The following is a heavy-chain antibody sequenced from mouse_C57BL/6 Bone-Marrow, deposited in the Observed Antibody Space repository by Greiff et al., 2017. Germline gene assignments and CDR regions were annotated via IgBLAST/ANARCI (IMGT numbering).Heavy chain of an antibody. Sequence: VQLQQSGAELVRPGTSVKVSCKASGYAFTNYLIVWVKQRPGQGLEWIGVINPGSGGTNYNEKFKGKATLTADKSSSTAYMQLSSLTSEDSAVYFCAREGVVGYAMDYWGQGTSVTVSS. CDR1: GYAFTNYL. D-gene: IGHD1-1*01. V-gene: IGHV1-54*01. CDR2: INPGSGGT. J-gene: IGHJ4*01. CDR3: AREGVVGYAMDY.